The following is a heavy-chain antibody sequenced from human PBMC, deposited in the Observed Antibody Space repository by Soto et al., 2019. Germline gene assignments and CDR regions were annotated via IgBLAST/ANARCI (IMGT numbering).Heavy chain of an antibody. J-gene: IGHJ5*02. CDR1: GGSISSGGYY. CDR2: IYYSGST. D-gene: IGHD6-19*01. Sequence: TLSLTCTVSGGSISSGGYYWSWIRQHPGKGLEWIGYIYYSGSTYYNPSLKSRVTISVDTSKNQFSLKLSSVTAADTAVYYCARSGIAVAGNGDWFDPWGQGTQVTVSS. CDR3: ARSGIAVAGNGDWFDP. V-gene: IGHV4-31*03.